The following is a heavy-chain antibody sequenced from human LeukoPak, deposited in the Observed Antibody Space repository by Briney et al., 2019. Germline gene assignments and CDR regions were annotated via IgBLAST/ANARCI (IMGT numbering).Heavy chain of an antibody. J-gene: IGHJ6*02. CDR2: INPNSGGT. CDR3: ARGVSSSWYDYYYGMDV. V-gene: IGHV1-2*04. CDR1: GYTFTGYY. D-gene: IGHD6-13*01. Sequence: ASVKVSCKASGYTFTGYYMHWVRQAPGQGLEWMGWINPNSGGTNYAQKFQGWVTMTRDTSISTAYMELSRLSSDDTAVYYCARGVSSSWYDYYYGMDVWGQGTTVTVSS.